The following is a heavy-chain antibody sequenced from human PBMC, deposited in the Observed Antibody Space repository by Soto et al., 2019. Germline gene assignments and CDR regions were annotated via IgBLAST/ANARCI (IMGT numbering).Heavy chain of an antibody. D-gene: IGHD5-12*01. V-gene: IGHV1-18*01. CDR2: ISSYNGDT. CDR1: GYTFTRSG. CDR3: AGEGVAPYSYYGMDV. Sequence: QVQLEQSGAEVKKPGASVKVSCKASGYTFTRSGISWVRQAPGQGPEWMGWISSYNGDTNYAQTFQGRVTMTTDTSTSTAYMERRSLRSDDTAVYYCAGEGVAPYSYYGMDVWGQGTPVTVSS. J-gene: IGHJ6*02.